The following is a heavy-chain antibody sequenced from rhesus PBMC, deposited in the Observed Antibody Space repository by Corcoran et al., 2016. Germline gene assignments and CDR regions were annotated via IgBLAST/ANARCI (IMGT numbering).Heavy chain of an antibody. Sequence: QVQLQESGPGLVKPSETLSLTCAVSGGSISDYYHWNWIRQSPGKGLEWIGNIYGNSASTYYNPPLKSRVTLSKDTSKNQFFLKLSSVTAADSAVYYCARGGAPRAGRFDYWGQGVLVTVSS. J-gene: IGHJ4*01. CDR2: IYGNSAST. CDR3: ARGGAPRAGRFDY. D-gene: IGHD6-13*01. CDR1: GGSISDYYH. V-gene: IGHV4S9*01.